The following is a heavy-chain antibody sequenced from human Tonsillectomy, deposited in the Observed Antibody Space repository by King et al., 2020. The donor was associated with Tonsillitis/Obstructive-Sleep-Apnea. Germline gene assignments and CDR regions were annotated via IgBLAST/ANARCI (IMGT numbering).Heavy chain of an antibody. V-gene: IGHV3-53*01. D-gene: IGHD3-10*01. J-gene: IGHJ6*03. CDR3: ARDQDYGSGSYFHYYYYMDV. CDR1: GFTVSSNY. Sequence: EVQLVESGGGLIQPGGSLRLSCAASGFTVSSNYMSWVRQAPGKGLEWVSVIYSGGSTYYADSVKGRFTISRDNSKKTLYLQMNSLRAEDTAVYYCARDQDYGSGSYFHYYYYMDVWGKGTTVTVSS. CDR2: IYSGGST.